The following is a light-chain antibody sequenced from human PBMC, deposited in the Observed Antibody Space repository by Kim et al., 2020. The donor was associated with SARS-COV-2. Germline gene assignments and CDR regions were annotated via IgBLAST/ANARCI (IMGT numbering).Light chain of an antibody. CDR2: AAS. CDR1: QGISSC. V-gene: IGKV1-12*01. Sequence: ASVGDRVTITCRASQGISSCLAWFQQRPGKAPRLLIYAASTLQTGVPSRFSGSGSGTDFTLTITSLQPEDFATYYCQQDNSDPRTFGEGTKVDIK. CDR3: QQDNSDPRT. J-gene: IGKJ4*02.